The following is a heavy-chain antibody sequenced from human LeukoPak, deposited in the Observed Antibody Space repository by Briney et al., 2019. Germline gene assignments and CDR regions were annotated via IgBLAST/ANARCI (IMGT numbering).Heavy chain of an antibody. CDR2: IRYDGSNK. D-gene: IGHD1-26*01. J-gene: IGHJ4*02. Sequence: PGGSLRLSCAASGFTFSSYGMHWVRQAPGKGLEWVAFIRYDGSNKYYADSVKGRFTISRDNSKNTLYLQMNSLRAEDTAVYFCARDGPHSGTYYYDYWGQGTLVTVSS. CDR3: ARDGPHSGTYYYDY. V-gene: IGHV3-30*02. CDR1: GFTFSSYG.